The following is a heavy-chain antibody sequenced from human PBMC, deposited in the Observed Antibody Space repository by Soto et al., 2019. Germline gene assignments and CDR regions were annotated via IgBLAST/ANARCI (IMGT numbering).Heavy chain of an antibody. CDR2: VHPNSGGT. V-gene: IGHV1-2*02. Sequence: ASVKVSCKASGYTFTGYDMHWVRQAPGEGLDRMGWVHPNSGGTNYAQKFPGRVTMTRAPSISTAHTEQRRPRSDAPAGYSGERDQTFLVVVVVAATRNYYGLDVWGQGTRVSVSS. CDR3: ERDQTFLVVVVVAATRNYYGLDV. D-gene: IGHD2-15*01. CDR1: GYTFTGYD. J-gene: IGHJ6*02.